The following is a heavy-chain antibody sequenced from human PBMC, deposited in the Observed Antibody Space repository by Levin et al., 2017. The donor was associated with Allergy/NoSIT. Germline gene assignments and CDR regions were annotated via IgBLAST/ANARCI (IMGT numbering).Heavy chain of an antibody. CDR1: GFTFSSYP. J-gene: IGHJ4*02. CDR2: ISSDGIDK. V-gene: IGHV3-30-3*01. CDR3: ARVFDTYYFDA. Sequence: GGSLRLSCAASGFTFSSYPMHWVRQAPGKGLEWVALISSDGIDKYYADSVKGRFTISRDNSKNTLFLQMDSLRTEDTAVFYCARVFDTYYFDAWGQGTLVTVSS. D-gene: IGHD2-21*01.